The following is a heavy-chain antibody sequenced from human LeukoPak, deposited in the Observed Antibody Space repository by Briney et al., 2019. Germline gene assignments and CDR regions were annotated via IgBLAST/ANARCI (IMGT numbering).Heavy chain of an antibody. CDR2: IYYSGST. CDR3: ARGTYYYYYYMDV. V-gene: IGHV4-59*01. CDR1: GGSISSYY. Sequence: PSETLSLTCAVYGGSISSYYWSWIRQPPGKGLEWIGYIYYSGSTNYNPSLKSRVTISVDTSKNQFSLKLSSVTAADTAVYYCARGTYYYYYYMDVWGKGTTVTISS. D-gene: IGHD2-2*01. J-gene: IGHJ6*03.